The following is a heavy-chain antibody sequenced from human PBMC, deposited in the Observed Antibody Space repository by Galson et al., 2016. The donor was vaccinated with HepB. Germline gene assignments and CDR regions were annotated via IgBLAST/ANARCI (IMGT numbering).Heavy chain of an antibody. D-gene: IGHD3-22*01. CDR2: VYTSGVT. V-gene: IGHV4-59*01. Sequence: SETLSLTCTVSGGSIGNYYWNWIRQPPGKGLEWIAYVYTSGVTNYNPSLKSRFTVSVDTSKNQFYLGRTSLPAADTALYYCAREPLPHYHDNNTWSFDLWGQGTLVTVSS. CDR1: GGSIGNYY. CDR3: AREPLPHYHDNNTWSFDL. J-gene: IGHJ3*01.